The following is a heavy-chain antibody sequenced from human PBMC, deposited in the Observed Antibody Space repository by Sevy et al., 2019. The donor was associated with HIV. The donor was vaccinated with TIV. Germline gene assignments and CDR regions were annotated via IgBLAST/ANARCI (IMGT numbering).Heavy chain of an antibody. CDR1: GFTFSTYW. D-gene: IGHD6-6*01. CDR2: IKQDGSGK. Sequence: GGSLRLSCAASGFTFSTYWMNWVRQAPGKGLEWVANIKQDGSGKNYVDSVKGRFTISRDNPRNSLFLELNSLKVEDTAVYYCATDLFSSSSADVFDIWGQGTMVTVSS. CDR3: ATDLFSSSSADVFDI. V-gene: IGHV3-7*01. J-gene: IGHJ3*02.